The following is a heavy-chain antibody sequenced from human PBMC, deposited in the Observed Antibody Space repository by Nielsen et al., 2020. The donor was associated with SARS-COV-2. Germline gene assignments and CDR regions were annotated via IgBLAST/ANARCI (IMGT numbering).Heavy chain of an antibody. CDR3: ARGPHYYDSSGTSFDY. D-gene: IGHD3-22*01. J-gene: IGHJ4*02. V-gene: IGHV3-20*04. Sequence: GESLKISCAASGFTFDDYGMSWVRQAPGKGLEWVSGINWNGGSTGYADSVKGRFTISRDNAKNSLYLQMNSLRAEDTAVYYCARGPHYYDSSGTSFDYWGQGTLVTVSS. CDR1: GFTFDDYG. CDR2: INWNGGST.